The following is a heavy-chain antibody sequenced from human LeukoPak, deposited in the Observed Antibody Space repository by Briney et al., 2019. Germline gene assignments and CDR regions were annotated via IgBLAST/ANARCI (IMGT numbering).Heavy chain of an antibody. CDR1: GGNFISYA. CDR2: IIPMFGTS. V-gene: IGHV1-69*05. CDR3: ATYTLSQFWSGYYHFDY. D-gene: IGHD3-3*01. Sequence: VASVKVSCKASGGNFISYAVSWVRQAPGQGLEWMGGIIPMFGTSNYAQKFQGRVTITTDESTTTAYMELGSLGSEDTAVYYCATYTLSQFWSGYYHFDYWGQGTLVSVSS. J-gene: IGHJ4*02.